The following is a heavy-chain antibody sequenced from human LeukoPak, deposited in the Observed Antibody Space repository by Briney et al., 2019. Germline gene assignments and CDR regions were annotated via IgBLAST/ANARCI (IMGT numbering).Heavy chain of an antibody. Sequence: PGGSLRLSCAAYEFTFSNYAMNRVRQAPGKGLEWVSAISGRGANTYYADSVKGRFTISRDNSKNTLYLQMNSLRAEDTAVYYCAKVRGYSSGWYDDGFDIWGQGTMVTVSS. CDR1: EFTFSNYA. CDR3: AKVRGYSSGWYDDGFDI. J-gene: IGHJ3*02. CDR2: ISGRGANT. V-gene: IGHV3-23*01. D-gene: IGHD6-19*01.